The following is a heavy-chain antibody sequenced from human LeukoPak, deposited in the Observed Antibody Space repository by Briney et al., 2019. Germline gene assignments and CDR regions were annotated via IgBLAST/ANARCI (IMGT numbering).Heavy chain of an antibody. D-gene: IGHD4-23*01. V-gene: IGHV4-34*01. CDR2: IYRSGST. CDR3: ARRAVETPFYYYYYMDV. J-gene: IGHJ6*03. Sequence: RAGGSLRLSCAASGFTFNSYAMHWVRQAPGKGLEWIGEIYRSGSTNYNPSLKSRVTISVDTSKNRFSLQLSSVTAADTAVYYCARRAVETPFYYYYYMDVWGKGTTVTVSS. CDR1: GFTFNSYA.